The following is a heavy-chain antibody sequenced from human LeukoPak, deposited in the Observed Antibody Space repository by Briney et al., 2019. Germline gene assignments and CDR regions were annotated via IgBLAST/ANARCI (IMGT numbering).Heavy chain of an antibody. CDR3: AKSLSWDLQQLVTPGFDY. CDR1: GGSISSGGYY. V-gene: IGHV4-30-2*02. Sequence: SETLSLTCTVSGGSISSGGYYWSWIRQPPGKGLEWIGYIYHSGSTYYNPSLRSRVTISVDTSRNQFSLKLSSVTAADTAVYYCAKSLSWDLQQLVTPGFDYWGQGTLVTVSS. D-gene: IGHD6-13*01. J-gene: IGHJ4*02. CDR2: IYHSGST.